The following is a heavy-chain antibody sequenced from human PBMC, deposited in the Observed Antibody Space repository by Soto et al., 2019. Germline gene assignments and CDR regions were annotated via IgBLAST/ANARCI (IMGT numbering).Heavy chain of an antibody. D-gene: IGHD6-6*01. CDR1: GGSISSYY. CDR3: ASISSSDYVPFDN. CDR2: IYHSGNT. J-gene: IGHJ4*02. Sequence: SETLSLTCTVSGGSISSYYWSWIRQAPGKGLEWIGYIYHSGNTNYNPSLKSRVTISVDTSKNQFSLKLSSVTAADTAVYYCASISSSDYVPFDNWGQGTLVTVSS. V-gene: IGHV4-59*01.